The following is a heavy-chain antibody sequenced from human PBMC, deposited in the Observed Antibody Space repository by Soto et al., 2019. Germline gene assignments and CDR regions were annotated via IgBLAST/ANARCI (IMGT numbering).Heavy chain of an antibody. J-gene: IGHJ4*02. Sequence: GGSLRLSCAASGFTFSSYAMSWVRQAPGKGLEWVSAISGSGGSTYYADSVKGRFAISRDNSKNTLYLQMNSLRAEDTAVYYCAKGSVVVPAATDSRHYYGRYYFDYWGQGTLVTVSS. V-gene: IGHV3-23*01. D-gene: IGHD2-2*01. CDR2: ISGSGGST. CDR1: GFTFSSYA. CDR3: AKGSVVVPAATDSRHYYGRYYFDY.